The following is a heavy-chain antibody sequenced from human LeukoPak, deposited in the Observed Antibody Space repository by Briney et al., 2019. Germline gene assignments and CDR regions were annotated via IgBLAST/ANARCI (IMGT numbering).Heavy chain of an antibody. CDR1: GFTFSSYA. J-gene: IGHJ4*02. CDR2: ISYDGSNK. V-gene: IGHV3-30-3*01. D-gene: IGHD4-17*01. CDR3: AREDYGDVYFDY. Sequence: SGGSLRLSCAASGFTFSSYAMHWVRQAPGKGLEWVAVISYDGSNKYYADSVKGRFTISRDNSKNTLYLQMNSLRAEDTSVYYCAREDYGDVYFDYWGQGTLVTVSS.